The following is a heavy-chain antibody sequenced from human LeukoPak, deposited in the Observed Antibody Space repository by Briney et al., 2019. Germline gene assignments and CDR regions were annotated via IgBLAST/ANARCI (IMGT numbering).Heavy chain of an antibody. CDR2: IYPGDSDT. V-gene: IGHV5-51*01. CDR1: GYSFATDW. J-gene: IGHJ4*02. D-gene: IGHD5-18*01. Sequence: GESLKISCKGSGYSFATDWIAWVRQMPGKGLEWMGIIYPGDSDTRYSPSFQGQVTISADKSISTAYLQWSSLKASDTAIYYCARHLSGYSHVYWGQGTLVTVSS. CDR3: ARHLSGYSHVY.